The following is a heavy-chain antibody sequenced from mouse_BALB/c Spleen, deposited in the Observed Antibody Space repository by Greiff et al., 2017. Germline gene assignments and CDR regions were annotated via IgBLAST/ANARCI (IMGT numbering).Heavy chain of an antibody. CDR2: IDPANGNT. D-gene: IGHD2-4*01. Sequence: VQLQQSGAELVKPGASVKLSCTASGFNIKDTYMHWVKQRPEQGLEWIGRIDPANGNTKYDPKFQGKATITADTSSNTAYLQLSSLTSEDTAVYYGARGDYGGYWYFDVWGAGTTVTVSA. V-gene: IGHV14-3*02. CDR3: ARGDYGGYWYFDV. CDR1: GFNIKDTY. J-gene: IGHJ1*01.